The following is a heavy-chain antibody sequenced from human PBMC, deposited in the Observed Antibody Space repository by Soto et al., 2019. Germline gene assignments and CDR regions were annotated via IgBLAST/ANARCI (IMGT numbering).Heavy chain of an antibody. J-gene: IGHJ4*02. V-gene: IGHV4-31*11. CDR2: IDNNGAT. CDR1: GDSLNGGFHH. Sequence: QVHLQESGPGLLKPSQTLSLACGVSGDSLNGGFHHWSWIRQTPGKGLQLIGYIDNNGATYYDSSLRNRVNMSIVTTASHFYLQMTSVTAADTAVYYCARGTVYYCPNDNCGFYFDHWGQGALVTVSS. CDR3: ARGTVYYCPNDNCGFYFDH. D-gene: IGHD1-1*01.